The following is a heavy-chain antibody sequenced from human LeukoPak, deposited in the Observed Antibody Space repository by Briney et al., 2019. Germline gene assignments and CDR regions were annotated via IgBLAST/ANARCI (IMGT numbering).Heavy chain of an antibody. V-gene: IGHV1-18*04. D-gene: IGHD6-19*01. Sequence: ASVKVSYKASGYTFTSYGISWVRQAPGQGLEXXGWISAYNGNTNYAQKLQGRVTMTTDTSTSTAYMELRSLRSDDTAVYYCARDSSGWFPDYWGQGTLVTVSS. CDR1: GYTFTSYG. CDR2: ISAYNGNT. J-gene: IGHJ4*02. CDR3: ARDSSGWFPDY.